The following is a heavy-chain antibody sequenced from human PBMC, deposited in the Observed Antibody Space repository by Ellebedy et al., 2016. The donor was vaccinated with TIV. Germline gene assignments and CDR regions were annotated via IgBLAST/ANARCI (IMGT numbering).Heavy chain of an antibody. V-gene: IGHV4-39*07. J-gene: IGHJ4*02. Sequence: MPSETLSLTCTVSGGSMSSDYWTWIRQPPGKGLEWIGSFSYSGYTYYNPSLKSRVTISGDTSKNQFSLRLTSVTAADTAVYYCARDSQSAWFGRPRHYFDHWGQGALVTVSP. CDR2: FSYSGYT. CDR1: GGSMSSDY. CDR3: ARDSQSAWFGRPRHYFDH. D-gene: IGHD3-10*01.